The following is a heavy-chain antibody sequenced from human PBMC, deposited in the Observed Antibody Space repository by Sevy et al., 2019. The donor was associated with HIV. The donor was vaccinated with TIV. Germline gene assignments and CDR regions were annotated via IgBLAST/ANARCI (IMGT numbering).Heavy chain of an antibody. D-gene: IGHD4-17*01. Sequence: GGSLRLSCAASGFTFSSYEMNWVRQAPGKGLELVSYISNSGTTISYSDSVRGRFTISRDNARNSLYLQMNSLRGEDTAVYYCARDLPPSATTVAHFDHWGQGTLVTVSS. V-gene: IGHV3-48*03. CDR2: ISNSGTTI. CDR3: ARDLPPSATTVAHFDH. J-gene: IGHJ4*02. CDR1: GFTFSSYE.